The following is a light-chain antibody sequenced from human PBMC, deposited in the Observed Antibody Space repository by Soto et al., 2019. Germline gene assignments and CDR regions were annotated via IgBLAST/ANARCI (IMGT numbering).Light chain of an antibody. V-gene: IGKV3-20*01. CDR1: QRVSSRY. CDR2: GAS. J-gene: IGKJ1*01. CDR3: QQYSDSPPT. Sequence: EIVLTQSPATLSSFPGDRATLSCRASQRVSSRYLAWYQQKPGQAPSLLIFGASNRATGIPDRFSGSGSGTDFNFTIGRLEPEDFAMYYCQQYSDSPPTFGQGTKVDIK.